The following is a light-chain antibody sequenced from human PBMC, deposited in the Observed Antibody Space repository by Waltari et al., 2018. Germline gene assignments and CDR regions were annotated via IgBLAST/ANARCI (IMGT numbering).Light chain of an antibody. V-gene: IGKV3-11*01. Sequence: EIVLTQSPAILSLSPGDRATLSCRASQSVSSYLAWYQQKPGQAPRLLIYDASNRATGIPARFSGSGSGTDFTLTISSLEPEDFAVYYCQQRSNWPPNTFGQGTKLEIK. CDR1: QSVSSY. CDR3: QQRSNWPPNT. CDR2: DAS. J-gene: IGKJ2*01.